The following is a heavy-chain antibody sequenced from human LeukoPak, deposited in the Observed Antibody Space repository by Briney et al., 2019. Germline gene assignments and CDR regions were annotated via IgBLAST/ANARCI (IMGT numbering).Heavy chain of an antibody. CDR1: GFTFSSYA. V-gene: IGHV3-23*01. J-gene: IGHJ4*02. CDR2: TSGNGGIT. CDR3: GKDRPNYYDSSGHYYRRNGDY. Sequence: GGSLRLSCAASGFTFSSYAMSWVRQAPGKGLEWVSSTSGNGGITYYTESVKGRFTVSRDNSESTLYLQMNSLRVEDTAIYYCGKDRPNYYDSSGHYYRRNGDYWGQGTLVTVSS. D-gene: IGHD3-22*01.